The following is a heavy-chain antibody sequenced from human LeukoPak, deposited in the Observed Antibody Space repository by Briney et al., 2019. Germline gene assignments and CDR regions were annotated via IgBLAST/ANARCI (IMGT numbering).Heavy chain of an antibody. CDR2: IYYSGSI. CDR3: AREFGGGSSWYYPFGY. V-gene: IGHV4-39*07. Sequence: SETLSLTCTVSGGSISSSSYYWGWIRQPPGKGLEWIGSIYYSGSIYYNPSLKSRVTISVDTSKNQFSLKLSSVTAADTAVYYCAREFGGGSSWYYPFGYWGQGTLVTVSS. J-gene: IGHJ4*02. D-gene: IGHD6-13*01. CDR1: GGSISSSSYY.